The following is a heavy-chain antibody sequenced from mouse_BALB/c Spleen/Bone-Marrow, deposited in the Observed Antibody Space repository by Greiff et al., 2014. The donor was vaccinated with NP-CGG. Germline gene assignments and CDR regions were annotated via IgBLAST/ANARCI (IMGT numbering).Heavy chain of an antibody. J-gene: IGHJ3*01. V-gene: IGHV14-3*02. CDR2: IDPANGNT. CDR3: ARNYGYGKSFAY. CDR1: GFNIKDTY. Sequence: AQLQQSGAELVKPGASVKLSCTASGFNIKDTYMHWVKQRPEQGLEWIGRIDPANGNTKYDPKFQGKATITADTSSNTAYLQLSSLTSEDTAVYYCARNYGYGKSFAYWGQGTLVTVSA. D-gene: IGHD2-2*01.